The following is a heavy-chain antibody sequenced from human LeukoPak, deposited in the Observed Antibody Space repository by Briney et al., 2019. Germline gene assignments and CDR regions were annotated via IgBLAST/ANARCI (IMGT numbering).Heavy chain of an antibody. CDR2: IYYSGST. Sequence: PSQTLSLTCTVSGGSISSGDYYLSWIRQPPGKGLEWIGYIYYSGSTYYNPSLKSRVTISVDTSKNQFSLKLSSVTAADTAVYYCARVWYQLLAGWFDPWGQGTLVTVSS. J-gene: IGHJ5*02. V-gene: IGHV4-30-4*08. CDR1: GGSISSGDYY. D-gene: IGHD2-2*01. CDR3: ARVWYQLLAGWFDP.